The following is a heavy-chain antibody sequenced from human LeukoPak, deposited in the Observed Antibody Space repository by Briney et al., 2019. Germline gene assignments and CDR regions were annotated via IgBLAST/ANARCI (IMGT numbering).Heavy chain of an antibody. CDR2: IYTSGST. Sequence: SETLSLTCTVSGGSISSGSYYWSWIRQPAGKGLEWIGRIYTSGSTNYNPSLKSRVTISVDTSKNQFSLKLSSVTAADTAVYYCARVPSEGYSSSWYLWGQGTLVTVSS. J-gene: IGHJ4*02. V-gene: IGHV4-61*02. CDR1: GGSISSGSYY. D-gene: IGHD6-13*01. CDR3: ARVPSEGYSSSWYL.